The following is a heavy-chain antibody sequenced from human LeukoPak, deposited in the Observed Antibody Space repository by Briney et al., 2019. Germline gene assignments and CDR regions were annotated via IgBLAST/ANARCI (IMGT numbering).Heavy chain of an antibody. CDR1: GFTFSSYR. J-gene: IGHJ6*02. CDR3: ARDLTRYCSGGSCYYYYGMDV. V-gene: IGHV3-21*01. Sequence: GGSLRLSCAASGFTFSSYRMNWVRQAPGKGLEWVSSISSSNSYIYYADSVKGRSTISRDNAKNSLYLQMNSLRAENTAVYYCARDLTRYCSGGSCYYYYGMDVWGQGTTVTVSS. CDR2: ISSSNSYI. D-gene: IGHD2-15*01.